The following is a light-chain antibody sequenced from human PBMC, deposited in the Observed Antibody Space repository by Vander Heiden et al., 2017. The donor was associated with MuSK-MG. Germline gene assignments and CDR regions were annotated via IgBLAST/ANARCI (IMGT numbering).Light chain of an antibody. J-gene: IGKJ2*01. CDR2: AAS. V-gene: IGKV1-39*01. Sequence: IPMTQSPSSLSASVGDRVTITCRASQSISSYLNWYQQKPGKAPKLLIYAASSLQSGVPSRFSGSGSGTDFTLTISSLQPEDFATYYCQQSDSTPYTFGQGTKVEIK. CDR1: QSISSY. CDR3: QQSDSTPYT.